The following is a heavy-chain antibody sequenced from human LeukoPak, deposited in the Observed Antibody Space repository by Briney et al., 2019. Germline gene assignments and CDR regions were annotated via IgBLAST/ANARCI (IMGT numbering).Heavy chain of an antibody. CDR2: IDPSVGGT. D-gene: IGHD5-18*01. V-gene: IGHV1-46*03. J-gene: IGHJ5*02. Sequence: GASVKVSRKASGYTFTMHYMHWVRQAAGQGHEWMGRIDPSVGGTSYAQKFRVRVTMTGDTSTSTVYMELMSRRSEDNAGDYCARDSGLGGRDSFVYGPLDPWGEGTLVTASS. CDR1: GYTFTMHY. CDR3: ARDSGLGGRDSFVYGPLDP.